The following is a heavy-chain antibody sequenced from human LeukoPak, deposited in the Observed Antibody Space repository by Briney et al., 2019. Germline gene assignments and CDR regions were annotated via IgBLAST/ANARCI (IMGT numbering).Heavy chain of an antibody. Sequence: GGSLRLSCAASGFTFSSYCMTWVRRAPGKGLEWISYIHDGGSPIYYADSVKGRFTVSRDNAKNSLYLQMNSLRAEDTAVYNCARGGSSWFSYWGQGTLVTVSS. CDR2: IHDGGSPI. V-gene: IGHV3-48*01. J-gene: IGHJ4*02. CDR1: GFTFSSYC. D-gene: IGHD6-13*01. CDR3: ARGGSSWFSY.